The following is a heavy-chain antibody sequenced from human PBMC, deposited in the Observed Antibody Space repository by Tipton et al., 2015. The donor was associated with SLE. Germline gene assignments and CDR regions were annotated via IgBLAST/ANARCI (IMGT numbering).Heavy chain of an antibody. Sequence: SLRLSCAASGFTFSSYAMSWVRQAPGKGLEWVANIKQDGSEKYYVDSVKGRFTISRDNAKNSLYLQMNSLRAEATAVYYCARDGCMVYAMAAFDIWGQGNMVTVSS. J-gene: IGHJ3*02. D-gene: IGHD2-8*01. CDR2: IKQDGSEK. CDR1: GFTFSSYA. CDR3: ARDGCMVYAMAAFDI. V-gene: IGHV3-7*03.